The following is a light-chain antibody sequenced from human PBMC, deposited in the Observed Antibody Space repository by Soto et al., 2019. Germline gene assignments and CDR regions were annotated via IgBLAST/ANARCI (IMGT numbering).Light chain of an antibody. CDR3: AAWDDSLNAL. J-gene: IGLJ1*01. Sequence: QSVLTQPASVSGSPGQSITISCTGTDSDVGGYNYVSWYQQHPGKAPKLIIYGVTNRPSGVSNRFSGSKSGTSASLAISGLQPEDEADYYCAAWDDSLNALFGTGTKVTVL. CDR2: GVT. CDR1: DSDVGGYNY. V-gene: IGLV2-14*01.